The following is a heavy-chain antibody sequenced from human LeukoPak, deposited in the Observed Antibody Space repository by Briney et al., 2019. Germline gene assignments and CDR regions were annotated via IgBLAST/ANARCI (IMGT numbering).Heavy chain of an antibody. V-gene: IGHV4-34*01. CDR1: GGSFSGYY. Sequence: ASETLSLTCAVYGGSFSGYYWSWIRQPPGKGLEWIGEINHSGSTNYNPSLKSRVTISVDTSKNQFSLKLSSVTAADTAVYYCARGPGDYVWGSYRRFDYWGQGTLVTVSS. J-gene: IGHJ4*02. CDR3: ARGPGDYVWGSYRRFDY. CDR2: INHSGST. D-gene: IGHD3-16*02.